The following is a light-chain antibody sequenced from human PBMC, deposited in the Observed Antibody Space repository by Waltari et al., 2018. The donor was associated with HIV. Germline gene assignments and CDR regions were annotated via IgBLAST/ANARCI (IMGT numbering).Light chain of an antibody. V-gene: IGLV2-23*02. CDR2: EVS. CDR1: HSYLGTHSF. J-gene: IGLJ2*01. CDR3: SSFAASTALV. Sequence: QSALTQPASVSGSPGQSITLPCTGTHSYLGTHSFVSWYPHPPGKPPELIIYEVSERPSGVSDRFSGSKSGNTASLTISGLQPDDEADYYCSSFAASTALVFGGRTKLTVL.